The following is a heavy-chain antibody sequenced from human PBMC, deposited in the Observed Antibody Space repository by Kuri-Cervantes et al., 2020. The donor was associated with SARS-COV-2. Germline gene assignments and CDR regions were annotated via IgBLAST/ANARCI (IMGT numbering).Heavy chain of an antibody. CDR2: MNPNSGNT. CDR3: ARSVSRTIFGVGNWFDP. V-gene: IGHV1-8*03. J-gene: IGHJ5*02. CDR1: GYTFTSCD. D-gene: IGHD3-3*01. Sequence: ASVKVSCKASGYTFTSCDINWVRQATGQGLEWMGWMNPNSGNTGYAQKFQGRVTITRNTSISTAYMELSSLRSEDTAVYYCARSVSRTIFGVGNWFDPWGQGTLVTVSS.